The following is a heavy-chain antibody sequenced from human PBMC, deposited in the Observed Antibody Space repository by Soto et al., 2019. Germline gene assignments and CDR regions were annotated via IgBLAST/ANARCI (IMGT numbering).Heavy chain of an antibody. CDR2: ISHRGSP. Sequence: PSETLSLTCAVSGGSVSSNWWSWVRQPPGKGLEWIGEISHRGSPNYNSSLKSRVIISVDKSNNQFSLKLSSVTAADTAVYYCAREGDRGYSLGYWGQRSLVIVSS. V-gene: IGHV4-4*02. D-gene: IGHD5-12*01. J-gene: IGHJ4*02. CDR3: AREGDRGYSLGY. CDR1: GGSVSSNW.